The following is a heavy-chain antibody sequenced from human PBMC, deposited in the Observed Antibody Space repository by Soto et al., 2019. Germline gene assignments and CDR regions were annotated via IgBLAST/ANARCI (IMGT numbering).Heavy chain of an antibody. CDR1: GGSISSSSYY. CDR3: ASYPFREYYYGSGRPRGADYFDY. J-gene: IGHJ4*02. D-gene: IGHD3-10*01. V-gene: IGHV4-39*01. CDR2: IYYSGST. Sequence: SETLSLTCTVSGGSISSSSYYWGWIRQPPGKGLEWIGSIYYSGSTYYNPSLKSRVTISVDTSKNQFSLKLSSVTAADTAVYYCASYPFREYYYGSGRPRGADYFDYWGQGTLVTVSS.